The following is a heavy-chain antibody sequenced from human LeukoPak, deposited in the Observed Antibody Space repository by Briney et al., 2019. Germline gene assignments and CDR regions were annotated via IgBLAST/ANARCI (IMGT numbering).Heavy chain of an antibody. Sequence: GGSLRLSCAASGFTFNYYALGWVRQAPGKGLEWVSTITGSGGDTYYAASVKGRFTISRDNSKNSLFLQMSGLRAEDTAVYFCAKVDMPDNWYALFDDWGQGTLVTVSS. CDR1: GFTFNYYA. CDR3: AKVDMPDNWYALFDD. CDR2: ITGSGGDT. J-gene: IGHJ4*02. V-gene: IGHV3-23*01. D-gene: IGHD1-1*01.